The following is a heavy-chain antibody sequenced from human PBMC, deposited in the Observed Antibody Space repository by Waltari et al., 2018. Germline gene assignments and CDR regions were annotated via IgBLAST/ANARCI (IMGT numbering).Heavy chain of an antibody. J-gene: IGHJ5*02. CDR3: ARDSGGSSGWYNNWFDP. D-gene: IGHD6-19*01. CDR1: GGSISSSSSY. CDR2: IYYSGST. V-gene: IGHV4-39*07. Sequence: QLQLQESGPGLVKPSETLSLTCTVSGGSISSSSSYWGWIRQPPGKGLEWIGGIYYSGSTYYNPSIKSRVTISVDTSKNQFSLKLSSVTAADTAVYYCARDSGGSSGWYNNWFDPWGQGTLVTVSS.